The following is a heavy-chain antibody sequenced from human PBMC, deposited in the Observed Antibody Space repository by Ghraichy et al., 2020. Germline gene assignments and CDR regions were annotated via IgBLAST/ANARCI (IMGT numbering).Heavy chain of an antibody. CDR1: GYTFTSYG. Sequence: ASVKVSCKASGYTFTSYGISWVRQAPGQGLEWMGWISAYNGNTNYAQKLQGRVTMTTDTSTSTAYMELRSLRSDDTAVYYCARDVCSGGSCYFRYYYYGMDVWGQGTTVTVSS. V-gene: IGHV1-18*04. CDR2: ISAYNGNT. CDR3: ARDVCSGGSCYFRYYYYGMDV. J-gene: IGHJ6*02. D-gene: IGHD2-15*01.